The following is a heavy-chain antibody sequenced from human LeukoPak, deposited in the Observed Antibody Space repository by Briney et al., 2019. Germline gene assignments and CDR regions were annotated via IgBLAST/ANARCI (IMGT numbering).Heavy chain of an antibody. J-gene: IGHJ4*02. CDR1: GGSISSYY. CDR2: IYYSGST. D-gene: IGHD7-27*01. CDR3: ARDSGKLGFDY. V-gene: IGHV4-59*01. Sequence: SETLSLTCSVSGGSISSYYWSWIRQPPGKGLEWIGYIYYSGSTNYNLSLKSRVTISVDTSKNQFSLKLSSVTAADTAVYYCARDSGKLGFDYWGQGTLVTVSS.